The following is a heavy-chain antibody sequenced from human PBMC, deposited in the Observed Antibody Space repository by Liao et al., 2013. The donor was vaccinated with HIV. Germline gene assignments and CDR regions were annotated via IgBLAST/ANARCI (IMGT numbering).Heavy chain of an antibody. CDR1: GGPFSGYY. J-gene: IGHJ4*02. Sequence: QVQLQQWGAGLLKPSETLSLTCAVYGGPFSGYYWTWIRQSPGKGLEWIGEINQSGRTNYNPSLKSRVTISVDTSKNQFSLKLNSVTVADTAVYYCARWGSDCSGGGCYSVFDYWGQGTLVTVS. CDR3: ARWGSDCSGGGCYSVFDY. D-gene: IGHD2-15*01. CDR2: INQSGRT. V-gene: IGHV4-34*01.